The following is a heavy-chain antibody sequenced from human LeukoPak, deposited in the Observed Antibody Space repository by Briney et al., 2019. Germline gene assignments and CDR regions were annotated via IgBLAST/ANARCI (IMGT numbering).Heavy chain of an antibody. D-gene: IGHD3-16*02. V-gene: IGHV1-69*13. CDR1: GGTFSSYA. J-gene: IGHJ5*02. Sequence: GASVKVSCKASGGTFSSYAISWVRQAPGQGLEWMGGIIPIFGTANYAQKFQGRVTITADESTSTAYMELSSLRSEDTAVYYCAREVGRLGELSLWSGSKSRVENWFDPWGQGALVTVSS. CDR2: IIPIFGTA. CDR3: AREVGRLGELSLWSGSKSRVENWFDP.